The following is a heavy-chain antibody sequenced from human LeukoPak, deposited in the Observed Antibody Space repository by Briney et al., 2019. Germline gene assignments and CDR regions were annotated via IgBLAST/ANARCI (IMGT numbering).Heavy chain of an antibody. CDR2: ISGSGGST. CDR1: GFTFSSYA. CDR3: AKGASGPLRYFDWSTYYFDY. D-gene: IGHD3-9*01. V-gene: IGHV3-23*01. Sequence: PGGSLRLSCAASGFTFSSYAMSWVRQAPGKGLEWVSAISGSGGSTYYADSVKGRFTISRDNSKNTLYLQMNSLRDEDTAVYYCAKGASGPLRYFDWSTYYFDYWGQGTLVTVSS. J-gene: IGHJ4*02.